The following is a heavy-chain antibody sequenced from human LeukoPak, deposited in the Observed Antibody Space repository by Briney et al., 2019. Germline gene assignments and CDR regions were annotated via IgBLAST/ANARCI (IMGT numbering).Heavy chain of an antibody. J-gene: IGHJ5*02. D-gene: IGHD3-10*01. CDR3: ARVRMVRGVTNWFDP. V-gene: IGHV4-59*01. CDR2: IYYSGST. Sequence: SETLSLTCTVSGGSISSYYWSWIRQPPGKGLEWIGYIYYSGSTNYNPSLKSRVTISVDTSKNQFSLKLSSVTAADTAVYYCARVRMVRGVTNWFDPWGQGTLVTVSS. CDR1: GGSISSYY.